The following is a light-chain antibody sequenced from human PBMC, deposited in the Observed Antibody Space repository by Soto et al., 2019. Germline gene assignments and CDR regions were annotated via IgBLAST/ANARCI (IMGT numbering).Light chain of an antibody. CDR2: MAS. CDR1: QSISTW. Sequence: DIQMTQSPSTLSASVGDRVTITCRASQSISTWLAWYQQKPGKAPKLLIYMASSLESGVPSRFSGSGSGTEFTLTISSLQHDDFATYYCQQYNSYWTFGQGTQVEI. V-gene: IGKV1-5*03. J-gene: IGKJ1*01. CDR3: QQYNSYWT.